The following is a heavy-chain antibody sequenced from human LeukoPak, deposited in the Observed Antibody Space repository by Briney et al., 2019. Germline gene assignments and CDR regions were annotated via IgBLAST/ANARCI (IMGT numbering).Heavy chain of an antibody. J-gene: IGHJ6*04. CDR2: ISAYNGNT. CDR1: GYTFTSYG. Sequence: ASVKVSCKASGYTFTSYGISWVRQAPGQGLEWMGWISAYNGNTNYAQKLQGRVTMTTDTSTSTAYMELRSLRSDDTAVYYCARGLISPGYYYYYYGMDVWSKGTTATVSS. D-gene: IGHD2-15*01. CDR3: ARGLISPGYYYYYYGMDV. V-gene: IGHV1-18*04.